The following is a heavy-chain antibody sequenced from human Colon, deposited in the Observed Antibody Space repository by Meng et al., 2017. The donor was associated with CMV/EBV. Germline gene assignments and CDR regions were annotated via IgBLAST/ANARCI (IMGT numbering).Heavy chain of an antibody. D-gene: IGHD5-24*01. V-gene: IGHV1-69*12. CDR2: IVPIFVTP. Sequence: QGQRVQSGAEVKKPGASVKVSCRTSGGSFSNYAVSWVRQAPGQGLEWMGGIVPIFVTPNYAQKFQGRVTVTADESTSTAYMELSSLTSEDTAIYYCARARDRDGLYNFDSWGQGTLVTVSS. CDR3: ARARDRDGLYNFDS. CDR1: GGSFSNYA. J-gene: IGHJ4*02.